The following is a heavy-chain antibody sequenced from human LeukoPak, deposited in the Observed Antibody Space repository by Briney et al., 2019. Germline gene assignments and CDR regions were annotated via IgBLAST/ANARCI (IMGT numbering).Heavy chain of an antibody. Sequence: GESLKISCKGSGYSFTSYAMSWVRQASGKGLEWVSAISGSGGSTYYADSVKGRFTISRDNSKNTLYLQMNSLRAEDTAVYYCAKVVGSSGWYVYWGQGTLVTVSS. CDR3: AKVVGSSGWYVY. D-gene: IGHD6-19*01. J-gene: IGHJ4*02. CDR2: ISGSGGST. CDR1: GYSFTSYA. V-gene: IGHV3-23*01.